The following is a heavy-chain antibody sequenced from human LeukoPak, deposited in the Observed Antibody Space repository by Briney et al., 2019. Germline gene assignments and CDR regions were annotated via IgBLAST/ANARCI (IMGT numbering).Heavy chain of an antibody. Sequence: GGSLRLSCATSGFTFSSYAMSWVRQAPGKGLEWVSAISGSGGSTYYADSVKGRFTISRDNSKNTLYLQMNSLRAEDTAVYYCAKDPLHVLRYFDFDYWGQGTLVTVSS. J-gene: IGHJ4*02. D-gene: IGHD3-9*01. V-gene: IGHV3-23*01. CDR2: ISGSGGST. CDR1: GFTFSSYA. CDR3: AKDPLHVLRYFDFDY.